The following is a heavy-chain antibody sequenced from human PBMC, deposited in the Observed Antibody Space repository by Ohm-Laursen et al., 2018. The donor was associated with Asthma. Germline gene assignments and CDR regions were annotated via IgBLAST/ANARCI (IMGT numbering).Heavy chain of an antibody. J-gene: IGHJ1*01. CDR3: ARIGPEWELPGREYSVHH. D-gene: IGHD1-26*01. CDR2: ISYDGSNK. CDR1: GFTFSSYG. Sequence: SLRLSCSASGFTFSSYGMHWVRQAPGKGLEWVAVISYDGSNKYYADSVKGRFTTSRDNANDLVYLQMSDLRAEDTALYYCARIGPEWELPGREYSVHHWGQGTLVTVSS. V-gene: IGHV3-30*03.